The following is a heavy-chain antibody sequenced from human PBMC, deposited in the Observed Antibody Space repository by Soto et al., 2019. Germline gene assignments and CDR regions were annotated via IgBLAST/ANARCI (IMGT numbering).Heavy chain of an antibody. CDR1: GFTFSSYG. V-gene: IGHV3-30*18. Sequence: GGSLRLSCAASGFTFSSYGMHWVRQAPGKGLEWVAVISYDGSNKYYADSVKGRFTISRDNSKNTLYLQMNSLRAEDTAVYYCAKAGRQWIDYWGQGTLVTVS. CDR3: AKAGRQWIDY. D-gene: IGHD6-19*01. J-gene: IGHJ4*02. CDR2: ISYDGSNK.